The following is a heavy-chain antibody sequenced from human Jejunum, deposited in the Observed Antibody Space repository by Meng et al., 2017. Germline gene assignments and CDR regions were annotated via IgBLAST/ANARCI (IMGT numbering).Heavy chain of an antibody. CDR3: ARDYGTSRPFEY. D-gene: IGHD1/OR15-1a*01. CDR2: TYYRSKWYN. CDR1: GCIVSSTGAA. Sequence: QFQLPQSGPGLLKPSLPPSPTCATPGCIVSSTGAAWNWIRQSPSRGLEWLGRTYYRSKWYNDYTVSVKGRIAINPDTSKNQFFLQLNSVTPEDTAVYYCARDYGTSRPFEYWGQGILVTVSS. V-gene: IGHV6-1*01. J-gene: IGHJ4*02.